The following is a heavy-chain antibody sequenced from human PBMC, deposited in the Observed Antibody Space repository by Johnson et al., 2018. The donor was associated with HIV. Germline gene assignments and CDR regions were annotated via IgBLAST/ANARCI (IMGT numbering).Heavy chain of an antibody. CDR1: GFTFSSYP. Sequence: VQLVESGGGLVQPGGSLRLSCAASGFTFSSYPMHWVRQAPGKGLEWVANIKKDGSEKYYVDSVKGRFTISRDNAKNSLYLQMNTLRAEDTAVYYCARDAVISSGWYNVDAFDIWGQGTMVTVSS. D-gene: IGHD6-19*01. J-gene: IGHJ3*02. CDR3: ARDAVISSGWYNVDAFDI. CDR2: IKKDGSEK. V-gene: IGHV3-7*03.